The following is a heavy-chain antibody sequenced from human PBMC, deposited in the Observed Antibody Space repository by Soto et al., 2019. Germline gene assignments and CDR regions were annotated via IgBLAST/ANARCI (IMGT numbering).Heavy chain of an antibody. D-gene: IGHD2-15*01. Sequence: GASVKVSCKASGYTFTSYDINWVRQATGQGLEWMGWMNPNSGNTGYAQKFQGRVTMTRNTSISTAYMELSSLRSEDTAVYYCARGNLDIVVLVSAREGNDAFDIWGQGTMDTVSS. V-gene: IGHV1-8*01. CDR3: ARGNLDIVVLVSAREGNDAFDI. J-gene: IGHJ3*02. CDR1: GYTFTSYD. CDR2: MNPNSGNT.